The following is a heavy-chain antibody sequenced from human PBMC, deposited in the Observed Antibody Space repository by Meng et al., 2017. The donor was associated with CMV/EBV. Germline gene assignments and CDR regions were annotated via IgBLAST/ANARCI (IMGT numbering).Heavy chain of an antibody. CDR2: ISAYNGNT. J-gene: IGHJ3*02. V-gene: IGHV1-18*01. CDR1: GYTFTSYG. Sequence: ASVKVSCKASGYTFTSYGISWVRQAPGQGLEWMGWISAYNGNTNYAQKLQGRVTMTTDTSTSTAYMELRGLRSDDTAVYYCARDAREDIVVVPAAAPPDDAFDIWGQGTMVTVSS. CDR3: ARDAREDIVVVPAAAPPDDAFDI. D-gene: IGHD2-2*01.